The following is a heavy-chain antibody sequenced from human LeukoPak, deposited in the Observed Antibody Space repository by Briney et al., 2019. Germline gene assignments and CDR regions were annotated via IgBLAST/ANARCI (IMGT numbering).Heavy chain of an antibody. CDR3: AKAVGYSYDLDAFDI. V-gene: IGHV3-23*01. D-gene: IGHD5-18*01. Sequence: GGSLRLSCAASGFTFSSYAMSWVRQAPGKGLEWVSAISGSGGSTYYADSVKGRFTISRDNSKNPLYLQMNSLRAEGTAVYYCAKAVGYSYDLDAFDIWGQGTMVTVSS. J-gene: IGHJ3*02. CDR1: GFTFSSYA. CDR2: ISGSGGST.